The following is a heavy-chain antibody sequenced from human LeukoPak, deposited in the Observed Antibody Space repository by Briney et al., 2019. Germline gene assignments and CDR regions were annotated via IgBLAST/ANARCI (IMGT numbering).Heavy chain of an antibody. Sequence: GGSLRLSCAASGFTFSSYGMHWVRQAPGKGLEWVAVISYDGSNKYYADSVKGRFTISRDNSKNTLYLQMNSLRAEDTAVYYCAKGSDDYRWGWFDPWGQGTLVTVSS. D-gene: IGHD4-11*01. J-gene: IGHJ5*02. V-gene: IGHV3-30*18. CDR1: GFTFSSYG. CDR3: AKGSDDYRWGWFDP. CDR2: ISYDGSNK.